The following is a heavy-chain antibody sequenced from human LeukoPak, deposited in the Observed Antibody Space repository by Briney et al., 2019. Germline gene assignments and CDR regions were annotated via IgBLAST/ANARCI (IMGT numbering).Heavy chain of an antibody. J-gene: IGHJ3*02. CDR3: ASPHIAAARGDAFDI. Sequence: GGSLRLSCAASEFTFSDYYMSWIRQAPGKGLEWVSYISSSGSTIYYADSVKGRFTISRDNAKNSLYLQMNSLRAEDTAVYYCASPHIAAARGDAFDIWGQGTMVTVSS. CDR2: ISSSGSTI. D-gene: IGHD6-13*01. CDR1: EFTFSDYY. V-gene: IGHV3-11*04.